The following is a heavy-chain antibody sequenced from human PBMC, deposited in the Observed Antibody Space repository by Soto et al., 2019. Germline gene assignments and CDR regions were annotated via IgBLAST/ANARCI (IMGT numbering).Heavy chain of an antibody. J-gene: IGHJ6*02. D-gene: IGHD2-15*01. CDR3: ARDIRRYCSGGSCYPNGPYYYGMDV. CDR1: GGTFSSYA. Sequence: ASVKVSCKASGGTFSSYAISWARQAPGQGLEWMGGIIPIFGTANYAQKFQGRVTITADESTSTAYMELSSLRSEDTAVYYCARDIRRYCSGGSCYPNGPYYYGMDVWGQGTTVTVSS. V-gene: IGHV1-69*13. CDR2: IIPIFGTA.